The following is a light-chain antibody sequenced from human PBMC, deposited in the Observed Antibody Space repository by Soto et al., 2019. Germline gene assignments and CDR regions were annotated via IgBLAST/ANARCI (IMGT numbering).Light chain of an antibody. J-gene: IGKJ2*01. CDR2: STS. V-gene: IGKV3-20*01. CDR1: QSVSSTY. Sequence: DIVLTQSPGTLSLSPGERATLSCRASQSVSSTYLAWYQQKPGQAPRLLIYSTSSRATGIPDRFSGSGSGTDFTLTISRLEPEDFAVYYCQQFGRSSYTFGQGTRVEIK. CDR3: QQFGRSSYT.